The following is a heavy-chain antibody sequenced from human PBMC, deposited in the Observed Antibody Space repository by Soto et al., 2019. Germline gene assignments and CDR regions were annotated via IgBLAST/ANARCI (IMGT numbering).Heavy chain of an antibody. CDR2: ITSSSSTI. J-gene: IGHJ6*03. CDR3: ASPLATSRNYMDV. V-gene: IGHV3-48*01. CDR1: GFRFSSYT. Sequence: EVQLVESGGGLVQPGGSLRLSCAASGFRFSSYTMNWVRQAPGKGLEWVSHITSSSSTIYYADSVKGRFTISRDNAKNSLYLQMNSLRAEDTAVYYCASPLATSRNYMDVWGKGTTVTVSS. D-gene: IGHD2-2*01.